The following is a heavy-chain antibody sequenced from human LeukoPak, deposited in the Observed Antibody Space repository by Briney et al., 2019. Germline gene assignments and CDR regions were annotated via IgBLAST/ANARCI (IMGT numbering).Heavy chain of an antibody. D-gene: IGHD6-6*01. Sequence: ASVKVSCKASGYTFTSYDINWVRQATGQGLEWMGWMNPNSSNTGYAQKFQGRVTMTRNTSISTAYMELSSLRSEDTAVYYCARGDSSSSSLNYWGQGTLVTVSS. CDR1: GYTFTSYD. CDR2: MNPNSSNT. J-gene: IGHJ4*02. V-gene: IGHV1-8*01. CDR3: ARGDSSSSSLNY.